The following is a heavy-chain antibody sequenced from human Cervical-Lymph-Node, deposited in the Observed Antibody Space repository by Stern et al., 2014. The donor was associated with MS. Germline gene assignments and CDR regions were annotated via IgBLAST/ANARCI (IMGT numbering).Heavy chain of an antibody. CDR2: IYPGDSET. CDR1: GYNFNTYW. CDR3: ARHVYGMDV. V-gene: IGHV5-51*01. J-gene: IGHJ6*02. Sequence: QLVQSGAEVKKPGESLKISCKVFGYNFNTYWIAWVRQMPGKGLEWMGIIYPGDSETRYNPSSQGQVTISVDKSISTAYLQWSTLKASDTAIYYCARHVYGMDVWGQGTTVTVSS.